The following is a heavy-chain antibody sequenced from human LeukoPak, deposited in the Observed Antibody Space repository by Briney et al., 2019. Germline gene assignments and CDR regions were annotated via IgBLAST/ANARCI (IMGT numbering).Heavy chain of an antibody. D-gene: IGHD6-13*01. Sequence: PGGSLRLSCAASGFTFSSYGMHWVRQAPGKGLEGVAFIRYDGSNKYYADSVKGRFTISRDNAKNSLYLQMNSLRAEDTAVYYCARDGHSSTWGQGTLVTVSS. CDR2: IRYDGSNK. J-gene: IGHJ5*02. CDR3: ARDGHSST. V-gene: IGHV3-30*02. CDR1: GFTFSSYG.